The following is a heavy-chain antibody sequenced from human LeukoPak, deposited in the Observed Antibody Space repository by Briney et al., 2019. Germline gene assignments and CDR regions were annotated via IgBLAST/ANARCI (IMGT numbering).Heavy chain of an antibody. J-gene: IGHJ3*02. Sequence: PGGSLRLSCAASGFTFSNAWTSWVRPAPGKGLEWVGRIKSKTDGGTTDYAAPAKGRFTISRDDSKNTLYLQMNSLKTEDTAVYYCTTEPRDCSGGSCYLIHDAFDIWGQGTMVTVSS. V-gene: IGHV3-15*01. CDR1: GFTFSNAW. D-gene: IGHD2-15*01. CDR3: TTEPRDCSGGSCYLIHDAFDI. CDR2: IKSKTDGGTT.